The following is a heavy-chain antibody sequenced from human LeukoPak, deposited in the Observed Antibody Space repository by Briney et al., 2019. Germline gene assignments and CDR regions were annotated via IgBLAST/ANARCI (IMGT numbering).Heavy chain of an antibody. Sequence: QPGGSLRLSCAASGFTFSNYWMICVRQAPGKGLECVGNIKQDGSEKRYADSVRGRFTVSRDNRKDSLYLQMNSLSTEDTGLYHCASEVGYRSLGYLGQGTLVTVSS. CDR3: ASEVGYRSLGY. D-gene: IGHD3-3*01. CDR1: GFTFSNYW. V-gene: IGHV3-7*05. CDR2: IKQDGSEK. J-gene: IGHJ4*02.